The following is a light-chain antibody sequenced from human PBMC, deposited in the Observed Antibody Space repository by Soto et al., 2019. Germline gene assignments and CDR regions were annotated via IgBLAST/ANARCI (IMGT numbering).Light chain of an antibody. CDR2: GAS. J-gene: IGKJ4*01. Sequence: DFQMTQSPSSLSAPVGDRVTITCRASQGIGDDLGWYQQRPGEAPKRLIYGASILPSGVPSRFSGSGSGTEFTLTISGLQPEDFATYFCLEHNTYPFTFGGGTKVEIK. CDR3: LEHNTYPFT. V-gene: IGKV1-17*01. CDR1: QGIGDD.